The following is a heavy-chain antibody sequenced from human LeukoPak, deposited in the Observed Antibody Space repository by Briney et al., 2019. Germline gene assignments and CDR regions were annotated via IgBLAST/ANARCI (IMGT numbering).Heavy chain of an antibody. V-gene: IGHV1-2*02. J-gene: IGHJ4*02. CDR1: GYXFTGYY. CDR3: ARGYSSGWYGLDY. D-gene: IGHD6-19*01. CDR2: INPNSGGT. Sequence: GASVKVSCKASGYXFTGYYMHWVRQAPGQGLEWMGWINPNSGGTNYAQKFQGRVTMTRDTSISTAYMELSRLRSDDTAVYYCARGYSSGWYGLDYWGQGTLVTVS.